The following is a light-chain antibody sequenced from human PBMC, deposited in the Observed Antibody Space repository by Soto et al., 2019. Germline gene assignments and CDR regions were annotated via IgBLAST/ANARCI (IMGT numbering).Light chain of an antibody. J-gene: IGKJ5*01. V-gene: IGKV1-27*01. CDR1: QGIGDY. CDR2: AAT. Sequence: GDRVTITCRARQGIGDYLAWYQQKPGKVPKLLIYAATALQSGVPSRFSGSGSGTDFTLTISSLQPEDVATYYCQKYNSAPFAIGQGTRLEIK. CDR3: QKYNSAPFA.